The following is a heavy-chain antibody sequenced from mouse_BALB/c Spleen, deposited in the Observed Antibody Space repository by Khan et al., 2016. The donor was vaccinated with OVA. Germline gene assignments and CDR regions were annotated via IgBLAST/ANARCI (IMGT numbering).Heavy chain of an antibody. D-gene: IGHD2-2*01. V-gene: IGHV2-3*01. CDR1: GFSLTSYG. Sequence: QVQLKESGPGLVAPSQSLSITCTVSGFSLTSYGVSWVRQPPGKGLEWLGVIWGDGSTNYHSALISRLSISKDNSKSQVFLKLNSLQTDDTAMYYCAIIYYGFDWFAYWGQGTLVTVSA. CDR2: IWGDGST. CDR3: AIIYYGFDWFAY. J-gene: IGHJ3*01.